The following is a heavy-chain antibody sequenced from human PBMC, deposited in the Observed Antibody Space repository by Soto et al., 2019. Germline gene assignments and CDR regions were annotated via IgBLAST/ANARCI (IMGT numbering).Heavy chain of an antibody. D-gene: IGHD3-22*01. V-gene: IGHV3-72*01. CDR2: TRDKRNSYST. J-gene: IGHJ6*02. CDR1: GFTSSDHY. CDR3: ARFYYDSSGYLPSPYYYYYGMDV. Sequence: GGSLRLSCAASGFTSSDHYIDWIRHAPGKGLEWVGRTRDKRNSYSTEYAASVRGRFTISRDESKNSLYLQMNGLKTEDTAVYYCARFYYDSSGYLPSPYYYYYGMDVWGQGTTVTVSS.